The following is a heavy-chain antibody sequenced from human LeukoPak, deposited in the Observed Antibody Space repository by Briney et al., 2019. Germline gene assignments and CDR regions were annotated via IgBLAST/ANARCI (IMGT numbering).Heavy chain of an antibody. J-gene: IGHJ3*02. D-gene: IGHD3-3*01. CDR1: GFTFSSYD. CDR3: ARDLTKRPGDAFDI. CDR2: ISSSGSTI. V-gene: IGHV3-48*03. Sequence: GGSLRLSCAASGFTFSSYDMHWVRRAPGKGLEWVSYISSSGSTIYYADSVKGRFTISRDNAKNSLYLQMNSLRAEDTAVYYCARDLTKRPGDAFDIWGQGTMVSVSS.